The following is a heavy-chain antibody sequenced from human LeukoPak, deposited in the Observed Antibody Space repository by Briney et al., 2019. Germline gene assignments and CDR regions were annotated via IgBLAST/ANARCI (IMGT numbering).Heavy chain of an antibody. V-gene: IGHV1-46*01. D-gene: IGHD6-6*01. CDR2: INPTGGST. CDR3: ARTAARRFDY. CDR1: GYTFTSYD. Sequence: ASVKVSCKASGYTFTSYDINWVRQATGQGLEWMGIINPTGGSTTYAQKFQGTVTMTRDTSTSTVYMELSSLRSDDTAVYYCARTAARRFDYWGQGTLVTVSS. J-gene: IGHJ4*02.